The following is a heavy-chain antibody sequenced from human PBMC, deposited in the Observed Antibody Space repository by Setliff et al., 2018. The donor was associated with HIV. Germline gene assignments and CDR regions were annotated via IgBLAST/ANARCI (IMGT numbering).Heavy chain of an antibody. J-gene: IGHJ2*01. V-gene: IGHV4-39*02. CDR2: IYYIGTT. Sequence: PSETLSLTCSVSGDSIFTSTYYWGWIRQPPGKGLEWVGSIYYIGTTYYNPSLKSRVTISIDTSKNDFSLKLTSVTAADTAMYYCARLASTRDWYFDLWGRGTLVTVSS. CDR1: GDSIFTSTYY. CDR3: ARLASTRDWYFDL.